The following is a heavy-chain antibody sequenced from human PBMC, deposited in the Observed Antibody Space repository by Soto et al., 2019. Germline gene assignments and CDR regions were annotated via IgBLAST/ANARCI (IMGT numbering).Heavy chain of an antibody. V-gene: IGHV1-69*02. D-gene: IGHD3-10*01. Sequence: GASVKVSCKASGGTFSSYTISWVRQAPGQGLEWMGRIIPILGIANYAQKFQGRVTITADKSTSTAYMELSSLRSEDSAVYYCSTYGSGTRDAFDIWGQGTMVTVS. CDR1: GGTFSSYT. CDR2: IIPILGIA. J-gene: IGHJ3*02. CDR3: STYGSGTRDAFDI.